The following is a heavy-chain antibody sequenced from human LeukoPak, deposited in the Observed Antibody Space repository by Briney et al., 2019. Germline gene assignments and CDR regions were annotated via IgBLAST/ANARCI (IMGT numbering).Heavy chain of an antibody. Sequence: GEPLKISCKGSGYSFTSYWISWVRQMPGKGLEWMGRIDPSDSYTNYSPSFQGHVTISADKSISTAYLQWSSLKASDTAMYYCATLGTGYCSGGSCYSVLGRYYYGMDVWGQGTTVTVSS. CDR1: GYSFTSYW. J-gene: IGHJ6*02. CDR2: IDPSDSYT. CDR3: ATLGTGYCSGGSCYSVLGRYYYGMDV. V-gene: IGHV5-10-1*01. D-gene: IGHD2-15*01.